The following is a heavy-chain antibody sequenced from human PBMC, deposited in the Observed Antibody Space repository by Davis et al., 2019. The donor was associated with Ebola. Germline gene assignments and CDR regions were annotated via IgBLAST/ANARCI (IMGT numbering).Heavy chain of an antibody. CDR3: AKGGDFPTSSLNHFYYGVDA. CDR1: GFVFDDHA. V-gene: IGHV3-9*01. D-gene: IGHD2-2*01. Sequence: SLKTSCTGSGFVFDDHAIHWVRPAPGKGSEWVAGINWNSAFIVYVDSVKGRFTISRDNAKNSVYLQMNNLRVEDTALYYCAKGGDFPTSSLNHFYYGVDAWGQGTTVTVSS. J-gene: IGHJ6*02. CDR2: INWNSAFI.